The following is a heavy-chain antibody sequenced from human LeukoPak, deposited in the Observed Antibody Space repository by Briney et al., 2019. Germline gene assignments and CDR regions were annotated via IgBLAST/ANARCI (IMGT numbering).Heavy chain of an antibody. D-gene: IGHD3-3*01. V-gene: IGHV4-59*01. CDR1: GGSISSYY. CDR2: IYYSGST. CDR3: ARERAYDFWNAFDI. J-gene: IGHJ3*02. Sequence: PSETLSLTCTVSGGSISSYYWSWIRQPPGKGQEWIGYIYYSGSTNYNPSLKSRVTISVDTSKNQFSLKLSSVTAADTAVYYCARERAYDFWNAFDIWGQGTMVTVSS.